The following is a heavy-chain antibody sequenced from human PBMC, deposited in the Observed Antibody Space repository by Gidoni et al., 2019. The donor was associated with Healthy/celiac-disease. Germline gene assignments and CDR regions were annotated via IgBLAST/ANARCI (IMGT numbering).Heavy chain of an antibody. V-gene: IGHV4-34*01. CDR2: INHSGST. Sequence: QVQLQQWGAGLLKPSETLSLTCAVYGGSFSGYYWSWIRQPPGKGLEWIGEINHSGSTNYNPALKSRVTISVDTSKNQFSLKLSSVTAADTAVYYCARARGRAARPAPGYYYYGMDVWGQGTTVTVSS. J-gene: IGHJ6*02. D-gene: IGHD6-6*01. CDR3: ARARGRAARPAPGYYYYGMDV. CDR1: GGSFSGYY.